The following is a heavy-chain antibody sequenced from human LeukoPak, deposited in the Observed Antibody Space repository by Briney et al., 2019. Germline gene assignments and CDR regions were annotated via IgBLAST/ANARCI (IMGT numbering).Heavy chain of an antibody. D-gene: IGHD1-1*01. J-gene: IGHJ4*02. CDR1: GFTFSDYY. CDR2: ISSSSRYA. CDR3: MRDKQQLDDY. V-gene: IGHV3-11*05. Sequence: GGSLRLSCAASGFTFSDYYMSWIRQAPGKGLEWVSDISSSSRYANYADSVKGRFTISRDNAKKSLYLQMNSLRAEDTAVYYCMRDKQQLDDYWGQGTLVTVAS.